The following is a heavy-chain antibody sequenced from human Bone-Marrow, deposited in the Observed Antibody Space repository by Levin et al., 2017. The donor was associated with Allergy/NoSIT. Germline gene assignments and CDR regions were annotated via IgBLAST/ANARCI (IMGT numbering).Heavy chain of an antibody. V-gene: IGHV3-30*04. CDR3: ARGGYDFWSGYPTDRPDY. J-gene: IGHJ4*02. CDR2: ISYDGSNK. D-gene: IGHD3-3*01. CDR1: GFTFSRYA. Sequence: QAGGSLRLSCAASGFTFSRYAMHWVRQAPGKGLEWVAVISYDGSNKYYADSVKGRFTISRDNSKNTLYLQMNSLRAEDTAVYYCARGGYDFWSGYPTDRPDYWGQGTLVTVSS.